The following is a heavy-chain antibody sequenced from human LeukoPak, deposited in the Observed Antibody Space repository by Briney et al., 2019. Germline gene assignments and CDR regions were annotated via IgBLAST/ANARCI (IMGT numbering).Heavy chain of an antibody. CDR2: ISSSSSYI. CDR3: ARDRLLWFGELWNWFDP. Sequence: GSLRLSCAASGFTFSSYSMNWVRQAPGQGLEWVSSISSSSSYIYYADSVKGRFTISRDSAKNSLYLQMNSLRAEDTAVYYCARDRLLWFGELWNWFDPWGQGTLVTVSS. J-gene: IGHJ5*02. D-gene: IGHD3-10*01. CDR1: GFTFSSYS. V-gene: IGHV3-21*01.